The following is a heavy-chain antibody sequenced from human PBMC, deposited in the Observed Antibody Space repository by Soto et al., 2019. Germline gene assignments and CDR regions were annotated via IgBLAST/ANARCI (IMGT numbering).Heavy chain of an antibody. CDR2: FSAYNGNT. Sequence: QVQLVQSGAEVKKPGASVKVSCKASGYTFTSYGISWVRQAPGQGLEWMGWFSAYNGNTNYAQKLQGRVTMTTDISTRTAYMELRSLRYDDTAMYHCARLLACSCGSCRTLDYWGQGTLVPVSS. CDR1: GYTFTSYG. J-gene: IGHJ4*02. V-gene: IGHV1-18*01. D-gene: IGHD2-15*01. CDR3: ARLLACSCGSCRTLDY.